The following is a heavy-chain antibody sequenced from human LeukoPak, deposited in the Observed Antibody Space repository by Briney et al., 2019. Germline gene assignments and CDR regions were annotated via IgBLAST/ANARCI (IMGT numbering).Heavy chain of an antibody. CDR2: ISGNSGSI. Sequence: GGALRLSCAASGFTFDDYAMHRFRQAPGKGLEWVSGISGNSGSIGYADSVKGRFTISRDKSKSTLYLQMNRLSGEDTAVYYCARSPGILGANYFDYWGQGTLVTVSS. V-gene: IGHV3-9*01. J-gene: IGHJ4*02. CDR3: ARSPGILGANYFDY. D-gene: IGHD1-26*01. CDR1: GFTFDDYA.